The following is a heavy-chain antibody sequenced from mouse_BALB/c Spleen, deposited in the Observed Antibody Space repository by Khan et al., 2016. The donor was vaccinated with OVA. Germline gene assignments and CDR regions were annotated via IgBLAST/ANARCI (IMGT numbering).Heavy chain of an antibody. CDR2: ISYSGST. V-gene: IGHV3-2*02. D-gene: IGHD1-2*01. CDR3: ARTAGIEY. CDR1: GYSITSGYA. J-gene: IGHJ2*01. Sequence: EVQLQESGPGLVKPSQSLSLTCTVTGYSITSGYAWNWIRQFPGNKLEWMGYISYSGSTNYNPSLKSRISITRDTSKNQFFLQLNSVTTEDTATYDCARTAGIEYWGQGTTVTVSS.